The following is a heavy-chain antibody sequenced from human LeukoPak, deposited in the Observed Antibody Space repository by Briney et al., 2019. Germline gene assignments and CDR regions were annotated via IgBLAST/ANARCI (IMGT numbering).Heavy chain of an antibody. CDR1: GFTFSSYW. D-gene: IGHD3-9*01. Sequence: GGSLRLSCAASGFTFSSYWVTWVRQAPGKGLEWVANIKQDGSEKYYVDSVKGRFTISRDNAKKSLYLQMNSLRAEDTAVYYCARARYSDYWGQGTLVTVSS. CDR2: IKQDGSEK. V-gene: IGHV3-7*01. CDR3: ARARYSDY. J-gene: IGHJ4*02.